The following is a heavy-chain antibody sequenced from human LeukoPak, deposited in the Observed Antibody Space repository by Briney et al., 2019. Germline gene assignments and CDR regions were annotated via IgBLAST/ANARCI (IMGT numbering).Heavy chain of an antibody. D-gene: IGHD5-18*01. CDR2: ISTYNDNT. CDR3: ARQVDTTIALPDY. J-gene: IGHJ4*02. Sequence: ASVKVSCKTSGYTVTTNGMSWVRQAPGQRREWMGWISTYNDNTNYAQRFRGRVTMTTDTSTSTVYMDLRSLSSADPAIYYCARQVDTTIALPDYWGQGTLVTVSS. CDR1: GYTVTTNG. V-gene: IGHV1-18*01.